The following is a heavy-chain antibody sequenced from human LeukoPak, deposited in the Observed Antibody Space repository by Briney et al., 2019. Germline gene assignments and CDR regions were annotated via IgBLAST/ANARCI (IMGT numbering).Heavy chain of an antibody. Sequence: SGGSLRLSCAASGFTFSSYAMHWVRQAPGKGLEWVAVISYDGSNKYYADSVKGRFTISRDNSKNTLYLQMNSLRAEATAVYYCARDRSRAAMVTKRYYGMDVWGQGTTVTVSS. D-gene: IGHD5-18*01. J-gene: IGHJ6*02. CDR2: ISYDGSNK. CDR1: GFTFSSYA. CDR3: ARDRSRAAMVTKRYYGMDV. V-gene: IGHV3-30-3*01.